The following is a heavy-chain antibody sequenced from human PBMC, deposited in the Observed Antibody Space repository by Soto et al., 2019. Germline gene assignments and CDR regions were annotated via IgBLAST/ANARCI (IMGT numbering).Heavy chain of an antibody. Sequence: GASVKVSCKASGYTFTGYYVHWVRQAPGQGLEWMGWINPNSGDTYLAQRFQGRVTMNRDTSIGTAYMELRGLTSDDTAEYYCAKGGAIVAAGTRVYLYNAMDVWRQGTTVSVCS. CDR3: AKGGAIVAAGTRVYLYNAMDV. J-gene: IGHJ6*02. CDR1: GYTFTGYY. V-gene: IGHV1-2*02. D-gene: IGHD1-26*01. CDR2: INPNSGDT.